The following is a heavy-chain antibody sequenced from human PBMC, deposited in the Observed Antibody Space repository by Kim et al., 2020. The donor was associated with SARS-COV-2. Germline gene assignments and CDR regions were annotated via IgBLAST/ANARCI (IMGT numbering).Heavy chain of an antibody. D-gene: IGHD6-13*01. CDR1: GGSVSSGSYY. J-gene: IGHJ3*02. CDR3: ARDAGREDDAFDI. CDR2: IYYSGST. V-gene: IGHV4-61*01. Sequence: SETLSLTCTVSGGSVSSGSYYWSWIRQPPGKGLEWIGYIYYSGSTNYNPSLKSRVTISVDTSKNQFSLKLSSVTAADTAVYYCARDAGREDDAFDIWGQGTMVPVSS.